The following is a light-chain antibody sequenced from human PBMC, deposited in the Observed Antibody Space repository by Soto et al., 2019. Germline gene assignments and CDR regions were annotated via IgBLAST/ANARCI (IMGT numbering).Light chain of an antibody. CDR1: QSVSSN. Sequence: EIVMTQSPATLSVSPGERATLSCRASQSVSSNLAWYQQKHGQSPRLLIYDASTRATGIPARFSGSGSGTEFNLTISSLQSEDFAAYYCQHFNNWPPVFGPGTKVDIK. J-gene: IGKJ3*01. CDR2: DAS. CDR3: QHFNNWPPV. V-gene: IGKV3-15*01.